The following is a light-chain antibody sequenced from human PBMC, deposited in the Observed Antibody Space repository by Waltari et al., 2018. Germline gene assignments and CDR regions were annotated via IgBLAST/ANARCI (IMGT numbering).Light chain of an antibody. CDR1: STDLASYNL. J-gene: IGLJ1*01. CDR2: EAT. CDR3: CSYTGSSTSYG. Sequence: QSALSQPASVSRSPGQSLTITCTGASTDLASYNLVAWYQHHPNRAPKLIIYEATKRPSGISHRFSGAKSGATASLRISGLQADDEADYYCCSYTGSSTSYGCGGGTKVTVL. V-gene: IGLV2-23*01.